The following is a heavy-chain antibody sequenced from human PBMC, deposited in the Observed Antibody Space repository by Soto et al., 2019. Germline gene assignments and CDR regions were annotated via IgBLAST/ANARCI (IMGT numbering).Heavy chain of an antibody. V-gene: IGHV4-4*07. CDR3: AWESGENWSYESY. Sequence: QVQLQESGPGRVKPSETLSVTCSVSGGSITDYSWNWIRQSAGKGLEWIGRISATGKNKVNPSLQSRVTMSVDTSKNQFSLKLTSVTAAHTDVYYCAWESGENWSYESYWGQGTLVPVSS. D-gene: IGHD1-7*01. J-gene: IGHJ4*02. CDR1: GGSITDYS. CDR2: ISATGKN.